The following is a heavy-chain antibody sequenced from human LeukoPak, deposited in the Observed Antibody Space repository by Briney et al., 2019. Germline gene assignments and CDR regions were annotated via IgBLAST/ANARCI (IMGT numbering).Heavy chain of an antibody. J-gene: IGHJ5*02. CDR1: GFTFSSYA. Sequence: GGSLRLSCAASGFTFSSYAMHWVRQAPGKGLEWVAVISYDGSNKYYADSVKGRFTISRDNSKNTLYLQMNSLRAEDTAVYYCARDLVRRVQNVRLFDPWGQGTLVTVSS. V-gene: IGHV3-30*04. CDR2: ISYDGSNK. CDR3: ARDLVRRVQNVRLFDP. D-gene: IGHD3-10*01.